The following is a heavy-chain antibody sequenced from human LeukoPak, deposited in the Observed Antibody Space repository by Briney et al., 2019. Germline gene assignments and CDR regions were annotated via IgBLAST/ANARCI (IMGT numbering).Heavy chain of an antibody. CDR2: ISGSGGST. CDR1: GFTFSSYA. V-gene: IGHV3-23*01. CDR3: AKDGSDYNNYDY. D-gene: IGHD4-11*01. Sequence: GGSLRLSCAASGFTFSSYAMSWVRQAPGKGLEWVSTISGSGGSTYYADSVKGRFTISRDNSKNTLYLQKNSLSAEDTAVYYCAKDGSDYNNYDYWGQGTLVTVSS. J-gene: IGHJ4*02.